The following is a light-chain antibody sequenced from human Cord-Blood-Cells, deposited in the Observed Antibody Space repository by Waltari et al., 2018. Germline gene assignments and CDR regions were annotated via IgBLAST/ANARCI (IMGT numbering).Light chain of an antibody. CDR3: SSYTSSSTYV. CDR2: DVS. J-gene: IGLJ1*01. CDR1: SSHVGGYNY. V-gene: IGLV2-14*03. Sequence: QSALTQPASVSGSPGQSIPISCTGTSSHVGGYNYVSWYQQHPGKAPKLMLYDVSNRPSGVSNRFSGSKSGNTASMTISGLQAEDEADYYCSSYTSSSTYVFGTGTKVTVL.